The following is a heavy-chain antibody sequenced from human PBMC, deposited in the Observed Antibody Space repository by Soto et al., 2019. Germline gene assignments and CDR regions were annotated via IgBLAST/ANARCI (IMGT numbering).Heavy chain of an antibody. J-gene: IGHJ5*02. CDR1: GFAFDEFG. D-gene: IGHD6-13*01. V-gene: IGHV3-7*01. CDR2: FNRYGCER. CDR3: ARADQQQQLVRLKVNWLDP. Sequence: PGGSLRLSCAASGFAFDEFGMSWVRQVPGKGPEWVVSFNRYGCERRYVDFVKGRFTISRDNAKNSLFLQMNSLRAEDTAVYYCARADQQQQLVRLKVNWLDPWGQGTLVTVSS.